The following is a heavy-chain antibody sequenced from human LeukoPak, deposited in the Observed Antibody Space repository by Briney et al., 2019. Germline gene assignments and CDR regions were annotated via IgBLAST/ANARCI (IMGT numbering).Heavy chain of an antibody. CDR1: GGSISSYY. Sequence: KPSETLSLTCTVSGGSISSYYWSWIRQPAGKGLEWIGRIYTSGSTNYNPSLKSRVTMSVDTSKNQFSLKLSSVTAADTAVYYCAREPAYSGSYYRYYYYGMDVWGQGTTVTVSS. V-gene: IGHV4-4*07. J-gene: IGHJ6*02. CDR3: AREPAYSGSYYRYYYYGMDV. D-gene: IGHD1-26*01. CDR2: IYTSGST.